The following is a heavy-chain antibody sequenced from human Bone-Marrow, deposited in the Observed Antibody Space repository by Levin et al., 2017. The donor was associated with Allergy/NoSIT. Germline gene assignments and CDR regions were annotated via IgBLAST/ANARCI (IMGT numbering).Heavy chain of an antibody. V-gene: IGHV4-59*01. CDR2: IYYNGNT. CDR3: AGARGDFVDWGFDP. J-gene: IGHJ5*02. D-gene: IGHD4-17*01. CDR1: GGSISSSY. Sequence: SETLSLTCTVSGGSISSSYWNWIRQPPGKGLEWIGYIYYNGNTNYNPSLQSRGTISIDTSKNQFSLRLNSVTTADTAVYYCAGARGDFVDWGFDPWGQGTQVTVSS.